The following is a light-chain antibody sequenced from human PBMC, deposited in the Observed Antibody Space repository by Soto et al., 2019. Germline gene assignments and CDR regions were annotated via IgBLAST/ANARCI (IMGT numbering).Light chain of an antibody. CDR3: SSYAGRSMYV. CDR2: GVT. V-gene: IGLV2-8*01. J-gene: IGLJ1*01. CDR1: SSDVGTYDY. Sequence: QAARTHPPSASGSPGQSVTFSCTGTSSDVGTYDYVSWYQQYPGKAPKLLIYGVTRRPSGVPDRFSGSKSGNTAALTVSGLQAEDEAYYYCSSYAGRSMYVFGTGTKVTVL.